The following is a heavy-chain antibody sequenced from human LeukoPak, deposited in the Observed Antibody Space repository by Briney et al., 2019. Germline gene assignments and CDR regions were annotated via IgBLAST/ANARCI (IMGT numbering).Heavy chain of an antibody. D-gene: IGHD2-15*01. Sequence: ASVKVSFTASGYTFTSYDINWVRQATAQGLEWMGWMNPNSGNTGYAQKFQGRVTITRNTSISTAYMELSSLRSEDTAVYYCARGRLSCSGGSCSSFDYWGQGTLVTVSS. J-gene: IGHJ4*02. V-gene: IGHV1-8*03. CDR2: MNPNSGNT. CDR1: GYTFTSYD. CDR3: ARGRLSCSGGSCSSFDY.